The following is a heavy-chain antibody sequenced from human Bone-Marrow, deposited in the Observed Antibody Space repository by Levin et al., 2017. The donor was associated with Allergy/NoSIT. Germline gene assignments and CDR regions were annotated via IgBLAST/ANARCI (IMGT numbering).Heavy chain of an antibody. Sequence: QPGGSLRLSCTASEFAFNKYGMQWVRQAPGKGLEWVAVVSFNGVVQIYADSVKGRFTVSRDNSRNTLYLQMDSLRADDTAVYYCVKENADSVWAFDVWGQGTLVTVSS. V-gene: IGHV3-30*18. D-gene: IGHD3-16*01. CDR1: EFAFNKYG. J-gene: IGHJ3*01. CDR3: VKENADSVWAFDV. CDR2: VSFNGVVQ.